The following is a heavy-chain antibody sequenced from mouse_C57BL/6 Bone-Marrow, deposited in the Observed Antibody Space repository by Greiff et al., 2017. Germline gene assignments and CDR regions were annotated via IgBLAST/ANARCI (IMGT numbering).Heavy chain of an antibody. CDR3: ASSGGYDDYYAMDY. CDR1: GFSLTSYG. Sequence: VKLVESGPGLVAPSQSLSITCTVSGFSLTSYGVDWVRQSPGKGLEWLGVIWGVGSTNYNSALKSRLSISKDNSKSQVFLKMNSLQTDDTAMYYCASSGGYDDYYAMDYWGQGTSVTVAS. D-gene: IGHD2-2*01. CDR2: IWGVGST. J-gene: IGHJ4*01. V-gene: IGHV2-6*01.